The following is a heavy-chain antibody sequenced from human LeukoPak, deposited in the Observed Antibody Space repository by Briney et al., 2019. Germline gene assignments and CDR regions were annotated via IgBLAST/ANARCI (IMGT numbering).Heavy chain of an antibody. Sequence: GGSLRLSCAASGFTFDDYAMHWVRQAPGKGLEWVSGISWNSGSIGYADSVKGRFTISGDNAKNSLYLQMNSLRAEDTALYYCAKDAGGAYCTNGVCHPNAFDIWGQGTMVTVSS. CDR1: GFTFDDYA. D-gene: IGHD2-8*01. V-gene: IGHV3-9*01. J-gene: IGHJ3*02. CDR2: ISWNSGSI. CDR3: AKDAGGAYCTNGVCHPNAFDI.